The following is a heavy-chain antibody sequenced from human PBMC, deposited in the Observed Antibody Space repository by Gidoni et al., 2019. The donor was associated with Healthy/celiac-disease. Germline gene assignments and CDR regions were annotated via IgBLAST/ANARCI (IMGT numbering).Heavy chain of an antibody. V-gene: IGHV3-7*01. Sequence: WGRLGPWKGLEWVANIKQDGSEKYYVDSVKGRFTISRDNAKNSLYLQMNSLRAEDTTVYYCARNAPYGSGIYYVPPYFDYWGQGTLVTVSS. CDR3: ARNAPYGSGIYYVPPYFDY. CDR2: IKQDGSEK. J-gene: IGHJ4*02. D-gene: IGHD3-10*01.